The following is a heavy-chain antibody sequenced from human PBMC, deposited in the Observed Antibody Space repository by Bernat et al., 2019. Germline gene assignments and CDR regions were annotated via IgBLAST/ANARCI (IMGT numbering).Heavy chain of an antibody. CDR3: ARHPRDCTSSSCYLVAVDY. CDR1: GDSINRSPYY. CDR2: IYYSGSP. V-gene: IGHV4-39*01. Sequence: HLRLQESGPGLVKPSETLSLICSVSGDSINRSPYYWGWIRQPPGKGLEWIGSIYYSGSPYYNLSLKSRATISVDTSKNQFSLKLSSVTAADTAVYYCARHPRDCTSSSCYLVAVDYWGQGTLVTVSS. J-gene: IGHJ4*02. D-gene: IGHD2-2*01.